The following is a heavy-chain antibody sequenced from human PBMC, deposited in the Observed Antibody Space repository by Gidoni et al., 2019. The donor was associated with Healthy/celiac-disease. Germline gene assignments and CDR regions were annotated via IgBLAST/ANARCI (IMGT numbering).Heavy chain of an antibody. Sequence: EVQLVESGGGLVQPGGSLRLSCAASGFTFSSYSMNWVRQAPGKGLEWVSYISSSSSTIYDADSVKGRFTISRDNAKNSLYLQMNSLRAEDTAVYYCAREGKYSSSSGYYYYYYGMDVWGQGTTVTVSS. D-gene: IGHD6-6*01. J-gene: IGHJ6*02. CDR2: ISSSSSTI. CDR3: AREGKYSSSSGYYYYYYGMDV. V-gene: IGHV3-48*04. CDR1: GFTFSSYS.